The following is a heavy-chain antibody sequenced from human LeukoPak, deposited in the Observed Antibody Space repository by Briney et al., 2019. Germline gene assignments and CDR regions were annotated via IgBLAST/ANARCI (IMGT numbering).Heavy chain of an antibody. CDR3: AKDLLGYSGYGSFDY. CDR1: GFTFSSYE. Sequence: AGGSLRLSCAASGFTFSSYEMNWVRQAPGKGLEWVAVISYDGSNKYYADSVKGRFTISRDNSKNTLYLQMNSLRAEDTAVCYCAKDLLGYSGYGSFDYWGQGTLVTVSS. J-gene: IGHJ4*02. D-gene: IGHD5-12*01. V-gene: IGHV3-30*18. CDR2: ISYDGSNK.